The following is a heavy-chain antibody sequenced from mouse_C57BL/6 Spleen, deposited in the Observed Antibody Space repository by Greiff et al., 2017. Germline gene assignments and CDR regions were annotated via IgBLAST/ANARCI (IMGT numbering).Heavy chain of an antibody. Sequence: QVQLQQSGAELVKPGASVKISCKASGYAFRSYWMNWVKQRPGQGLEWIGQIYPGDGDTYYNGKFKGKATLTADKSSSTAYMELSSLSSEDSAVFFSARRVTGAGLDYWGQGTTLTVSS. J-gene: IGHJ2*01. CDR3: ARRVTGAGLDY. CDR2: IYPGDGDT. CDR1: GYAFRSYW. D-gene: IGHD4-1*01. V-gene: IGHV1-80*01.